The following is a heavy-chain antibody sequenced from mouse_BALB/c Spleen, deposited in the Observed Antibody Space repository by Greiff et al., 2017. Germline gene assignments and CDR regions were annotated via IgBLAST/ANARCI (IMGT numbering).Heavy chain of an antibody. CDR1: GYTFTNYW. CDR3: ARGNYYGSSGDYYAMDY. D-gene: IGHD1-1*01. Sequence: VQLQQSGAELVRPGTSVKISCKASGYTFTNYWLGWVKQRPGHGLEWIGDIYPGGGYTNYNEKFKGKATLTADTSSSTAYMQLSSLKSEDSAVYFCARGNYYGSSGDYYAMDYWGQGTSVTVSS. V-gene: IGHV1-63*02. CDR2: IYPGGGYT. J-gene: IGHJ4*01.